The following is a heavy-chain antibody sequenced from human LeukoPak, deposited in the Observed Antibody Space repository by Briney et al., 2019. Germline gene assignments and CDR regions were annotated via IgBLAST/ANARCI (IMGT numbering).Heavy chain of an antibody. V-gene: IGHV3-48*01. D-gene: IGHD1-26*01. J-gene: IGHJ4*02. CDR1: GFTFSGDS. Sequence: PGGSLRLSCAATGFTFSGDSMGWVRQAPGRGLEWVSHITSGGTVYSADSVKGRFTISRDNAKNSVYLQMSGLRAEDTAVYYCARGWGIYSGRYWVYYFDYWGQGTLVTVSS. CDR2: ITSGGTV. CDR3: ARGWGIYSGRYWVYYFDY.